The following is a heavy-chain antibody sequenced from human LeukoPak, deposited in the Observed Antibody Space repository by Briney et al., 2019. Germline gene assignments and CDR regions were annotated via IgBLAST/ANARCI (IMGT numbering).Heavy chain of an antibody. J-gene: IGHJ3*02. CDR2: IYYSGST. D-gene: IGHD6-19*01. V-gene: IGHV4-59*08. Sequence: PSETLSLTCTVSGGSISSYYWSWIRQPPGKGLEWIGYIYYSGSTNYNPSLKSRVTISVDTSKNQFSLKLSSVTAADTAVYYCARRGGANSSGWYRDAFDIWGQGTMVTVSS. CDR1: GGSISSYY. CDR3: ARRGGANSSGWYRDAFDI.